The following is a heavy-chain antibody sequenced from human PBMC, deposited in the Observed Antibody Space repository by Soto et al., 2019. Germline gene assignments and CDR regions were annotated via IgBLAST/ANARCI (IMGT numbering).Heavy chain of an antibody. D-gene: IGHD3-22*01. CDR1: GFTFSSYA. CDR2: ISYDGSNK. J-gene: IGHJ4*02. V-gene: IGHV3-30-3*01. CDR3: ARVHNWGYDSSGYYQPGGLRLDY. Sequence: QVQLVESGGGVVQPGRSLRLSCAASGFTFSSYAMHWVRQAPGKGLEWVAVISYDGSNKYYADSVKGRFTISRDNSKNTLYLQMNSLRAEDTAVYYCARVHNWGYDSSGYYQPGGLRLDYWGQGTLVTVAS.